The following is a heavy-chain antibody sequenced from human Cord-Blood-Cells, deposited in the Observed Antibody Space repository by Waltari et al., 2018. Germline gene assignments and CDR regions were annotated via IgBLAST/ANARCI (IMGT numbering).Heavy chain of an antibody. J-gene: IGHJ5*02. Sequence: QVQLVQSGAEVKKPGASVKVSCKASGYTFTGYYMHWVRQAPGPGLEWMGWINPNRGGTNYAQKFQGRVTMTRDTSISTAYMELSRLRSDDTAVYYCARDLEIEYSSSYNWFDPWGQGTLVTVSS. V-gene: IGHV1-2*02. D-gene: IGHD6-6*01. CDR2: INPNRGGT. CDR3: ARDLEIEYSSSYNWFDP. CDR1: GYTFTGYY.